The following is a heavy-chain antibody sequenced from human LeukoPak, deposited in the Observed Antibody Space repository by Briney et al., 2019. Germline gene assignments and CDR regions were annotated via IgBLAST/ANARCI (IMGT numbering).Heavy chain of an antibody. D-gene: IGHD5-18*01. CDR3: AKVITAGWQKDLLDI. J-gene: IGHJ3*02. Sequence: GGSLRLSCTPSGFTFSSYGMHWVRQAPGKGLEWVADIWNDGSKIFYRDSVKGRFTISRDNSKNTLYLQMNNLGSEDTALYFCAKVITAGWQKDLLDIWGRGTRVTVSS. CDR1: GFTFSSYG. V-gene: IGHV3-33*06. CDR2: IWNDGSKI.